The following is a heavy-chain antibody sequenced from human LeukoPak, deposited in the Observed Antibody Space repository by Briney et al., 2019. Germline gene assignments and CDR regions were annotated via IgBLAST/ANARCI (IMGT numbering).Heavy chain of an antibody. Sequence: GGSLRLSCAASGLTVSSNYMSWVRQAPGKGLEWVSVIYSDGSTYYADSVKGRFTISRDNSKNTLYLQLNSLRAEDTAVYYCARRYYDSSGYHFLDYWGQGTLVTVSS. V-gene: IGHV3-66*01. CDR2: IYSDGST. CDR3: ARRYYDSSGYHFLDY. D-gene: IGHD3-22*01. J-gene: IGHJ4*02. CDR1: GLTVSSNY.